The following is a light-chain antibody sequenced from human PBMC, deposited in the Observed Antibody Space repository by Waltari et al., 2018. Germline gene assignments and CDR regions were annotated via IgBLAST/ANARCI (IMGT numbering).Light chain of an antibody. V-gene: IGKV1-5*03. CDR2: KAS. CDR3: QQYDSYPLT. J-gene: IGKJ4*01. CDR1: QSVGNW. Sequence: NQMTQSPSTLSASVGDRVIITCRASQSVGNWLAWYQQQPGKAPKLLIYKASTLVSGVPSRFGGSGSGTEFTLTISSLHPDDFATYYCQQYDSYPLTFGGGTKVEIK.